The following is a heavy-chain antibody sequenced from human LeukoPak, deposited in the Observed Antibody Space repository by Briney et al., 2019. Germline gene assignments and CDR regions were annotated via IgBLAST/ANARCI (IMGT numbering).Heavy chain of an antibody. CDR1: GYTFTNYA. J-gene: IGHJ4*02. CDR2: INTNTGNP. V-gene: IGHV7-4-1*02. Sequence: ASVKVSCKASGYTFTNYAMNWVRQAPGQGLEWMGWINTNTGNPMYAQGFTGRFVFSLDTSVSTAYLQISSLKAGDTAVYYCARVVRGSWCYRYQFDHWGLGTLVTVSS. CDR3: ARVVRGSWCYRYQFDH. D-gene: IGHD3-10*01.